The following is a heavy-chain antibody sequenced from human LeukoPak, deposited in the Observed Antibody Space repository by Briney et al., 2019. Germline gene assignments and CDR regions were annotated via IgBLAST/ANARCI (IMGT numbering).Heavy chain of an antibody. CDR2: ISGSGGST. CDR1: GFTFSSYA. D-gene: IGHD6-13*01. CDR3: AKVREVIAAAGTEWFDP. Sequence: GGSLRLSCAASGFTFSSYAMSWVRQAPGKGLEWVSAISGSGGSTYYADSVKGRFTISRDNSKNTLYLQMNSLRAEDTAVYYCAKVREVIAAAGTEWFDPWGQGTLVTVSS. V-gene: IGHV3-23*01. J-gene: IGHJ5*02.